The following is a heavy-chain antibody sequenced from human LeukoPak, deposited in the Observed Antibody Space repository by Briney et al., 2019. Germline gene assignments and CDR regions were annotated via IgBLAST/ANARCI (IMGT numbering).Heavy chain of an antibody. CDR2: IYHTGST. V-gene: IGHV4-34*01. J-gene: IGHJ6*04. D-gene: IGHD2/OR15-2a*01. CDR3: ARIRNIAHSRSRARGMDV. Sequence: MSSETLSLTCAVSGGSFSINYWSWIRQAPGKGLEWIGEIYHTGSTNYSPSLKSRVTISVDTSKNHFSLKLSPVTAADTAVYYCARIRNIAHSRSRARGMDVWGKGTTVTVSS. CDR1: GGSFSINY.